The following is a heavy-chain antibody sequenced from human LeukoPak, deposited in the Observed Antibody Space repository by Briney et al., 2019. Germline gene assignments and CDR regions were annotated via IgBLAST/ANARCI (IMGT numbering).Heavy chain of an antibody. CDR2: IIPIFGAA. V-gene: IGHV1-69*13. Sequence: GASVKVSCKAPGGTFTSYAISWVRQAPGQGLEWRGGIIPIFGAANYAQKFQGRVTITADESTSTAYMELSSLRSEDTAVYYCARVQRADFLLSDAFDIWGQRTMVTVSS. D-gene: IGHD3/OR15-3a*01. J-gene: IGHJ3*02. CDR1: GGTFTSYA. CDR3: ARVQRADFLLSDAFDI.